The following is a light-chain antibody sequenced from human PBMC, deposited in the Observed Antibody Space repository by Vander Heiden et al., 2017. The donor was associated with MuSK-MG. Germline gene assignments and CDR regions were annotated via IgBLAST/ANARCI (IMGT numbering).Light chain of an antibody. CDR3: QQRNSTPYI. V-gene: IGKV1-39*01. CDR2: AAS. J-gene: IGKJ2*01. CDR1: QYNSTY. Sequence: DSQMTQSPSSLSASVGDRVTITCRASQYNSTYLIWYQQKPGKAPKLLIYAASSLQSGVSSTFSGSGSGTEFTLTISRLQPEDAATNYCQQRNSTPYILGQGTKLEIK.